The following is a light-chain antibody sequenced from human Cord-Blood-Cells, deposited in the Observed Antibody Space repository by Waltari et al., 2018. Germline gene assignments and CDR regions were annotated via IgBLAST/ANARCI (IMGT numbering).Light chain of an antibody. J-gene: IGLJ2*01. CDR1: KLGDKY. CDR2: QDS. Sequence: SYELTQPPSVSMFPGQTDSITCSGDKLGDKYACWYQQKPGQSPVLVIYQDSKRPSGIPERFSGSNSGNTATLTISGTQAMDEADYYCQAWDSSTVVFGGGTKLTVL. V-gene: IGLV3-1*01. CDR3: QAWDSSTVV.